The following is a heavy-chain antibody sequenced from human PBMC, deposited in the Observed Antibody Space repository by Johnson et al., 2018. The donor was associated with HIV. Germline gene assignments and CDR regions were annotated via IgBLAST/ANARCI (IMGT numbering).Heavy chain of an antibody. J-gene: IGHJ3*02. CDR1: GFTFSSYG. V-gene: IGHV3-48*01. CDR3: SKDLNNGSGRVEM. CDR2: ISSSGSTI. Sequence: VQLVESGGGVVQPGRSLRLSCAASGFTFSSYGMHWVRQAPGKGLEWVSYISSSGSTIYYADSVKGRFTISRDNSRNTLFLQMNSLRVEDTAAYYFSKDLNNGSGRVEMWGEGTMVTVS. D-gene: IGHD1/OR15-1a*01.